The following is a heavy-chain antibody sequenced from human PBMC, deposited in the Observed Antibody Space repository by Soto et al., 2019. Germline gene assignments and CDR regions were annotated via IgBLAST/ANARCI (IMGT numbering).Heavy chain of an antibody. Sequence: SETLSLTCTVSGVSISTVDYWWSWIRQPPGKGLEWIGYIYHSGNTYYNPSLKSRVTISVDTSKNQFSLKLSSVTAADTAVYYCARERPDGARLDPWGQGTLVTVSS. CDR2: IYHSGNT. D-gene: IGHD6-6*01. J-gene: IGHJ5*02. CDR3: ARERPDGARLDP. CDR1: GVSISTVDYW. V-gene: IGHV4-30-4*01.